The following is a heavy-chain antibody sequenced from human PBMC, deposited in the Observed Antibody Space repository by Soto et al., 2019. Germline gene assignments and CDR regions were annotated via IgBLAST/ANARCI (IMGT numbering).Heavy chain of an antibody. J-gene: IGHJ3*02. D-gene: IGHD2-15*01. CDR3: ASLVIVVVVAAKYDAFDI. CDR2: ISYDGSNK. Sequence: GGSLRLSCAASGFTFSSYAMHWVRQAPGKGLEWVAVISYDGSNKYYADSVKGRFTISRDNSKNTLYLQMYSLRAEDTAVYYCASLVIVVVVAAKYDAFDIWGQGTMVTVSS. V-gene: IGHV3-30*04. CDR1: GFTFSSYA.